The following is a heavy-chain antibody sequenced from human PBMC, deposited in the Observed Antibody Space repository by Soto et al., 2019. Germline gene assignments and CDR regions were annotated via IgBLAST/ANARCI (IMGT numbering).Heavy chain of an antibody. Sequence: QVQLVESGGGVVQPGRSLRLACAASGFTFRSYGMHWVRQAPGKGLEWVAVISYDGSHKYDADSVKGRFTISRDNSKNTLYLQMNSLIAEDTAVYYCAKDRGYGSGSYPDYWGQGTLVTVSS. D-gene: IGHD3-10*01. J-gene: IGHJ4*02. CDR1: GFTFRSYG. V-gene: IGHV3-30*18. CDR3: AKDRGYGSGSYPDY. CDR2: ISYDGSHK.